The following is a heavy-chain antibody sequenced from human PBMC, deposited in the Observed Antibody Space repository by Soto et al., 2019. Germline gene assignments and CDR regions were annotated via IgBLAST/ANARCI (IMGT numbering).Heavy chain of an antibody. J-gene: IGHJ4*02. CDR3: AKDLWSGRGGGIDY. V-gene: IGHV3-23*01. CDR1: GFTFSSYA. CDR2: ISGAALNT. D-gene: IGHD3-3*01. Sequence: EVQLLDSGGGLVQPGGSLRLSCAASGFTFSSYAMHWVRQAPGKGLEWVSTISGAALNTYYADSVKGRFTISRDSSKRTVYLQMNCLSAADTAVYYCAKDLWSGRGGGIDYLGQGTLVTVSS.